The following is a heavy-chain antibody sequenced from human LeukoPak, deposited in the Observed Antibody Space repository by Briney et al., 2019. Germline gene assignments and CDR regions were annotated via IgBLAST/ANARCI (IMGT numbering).Heavy chain of an antibody. Sequence: PGGSLRLSCAASGFTFSSYAMHWVRQAPGKGLEWVAVISYDGSNKYYADSVKGRFTISRDNSKNTLYLQMNSLRAEDTAVYYCAREPSSTSARAAAADGDYWGQGTLVTVSS. V-gene: IGHV3-30-3*01. CDR2: ISYDGSNK. D-gene: IGHD2-2*01. J-gene: IGHJ4*02. CDR1: GFTFSSYA. CDR3: AREPSSTSARAAAADGDY.